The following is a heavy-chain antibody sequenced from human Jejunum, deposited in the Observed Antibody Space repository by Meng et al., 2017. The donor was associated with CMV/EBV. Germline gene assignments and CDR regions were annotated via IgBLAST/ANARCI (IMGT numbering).Heavy chain of an antibody. D-gene: IGHD2/OR15-2a*01. J-gene: IGHJ4*02. CDR2: ISPSSSSI. Sequence: FPFSNYGMNWVRQAPGKGLEWVASISPSSSSIYYAESVKGRFTISRDNTKNSLYLQMNSLRAGDTGVYFCARGIIIVPNAYYFDSWGQGTLVTVSS. CDR3: ARGIIIVPNAYYFDS. V-gene: IGHV3-21*01. CDR1: FPFSNYG.